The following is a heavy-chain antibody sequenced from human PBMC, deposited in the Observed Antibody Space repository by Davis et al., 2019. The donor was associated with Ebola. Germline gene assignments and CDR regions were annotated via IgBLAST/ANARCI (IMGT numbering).Heavy chain of an antibody. CDR1: GYTFTSYD. J-gene: IGHJ5*02. CDR2: MNPNSRST. D-gene: IGHD5-12*01. V-gene: IGHV1-8*01. Sequence: ASVTVSCKASGYTFTSYDVHWVRQATGQGLEWMGWMNPNSRSTGYAQKFQGRITMTRDTSINTAYMELSSLKPEDTAVYYCARGDIVATMGSWFDPWGQGVSVTVSS. CDR3: ARGDIVATMGSWFDP.